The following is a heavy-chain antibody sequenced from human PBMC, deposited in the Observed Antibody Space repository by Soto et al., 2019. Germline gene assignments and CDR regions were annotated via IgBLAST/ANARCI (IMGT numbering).Heavy chain of an antibody. V-gene: IGHV1-3*01. CDR2: INAGNGNT. Sequence: ASVKVSCKASGYTFTSYAMHWVRQAPGQRLEWMGWINAGNGNTKYSQKFQGRVTITRDTSASTAYMELSSLRSEDTAVYYCARVLRFLEWLPFDYSGQGTLVTVSS. CDR3: ARVLRFLEWLPFDY. D-gene: IGHD3-3*01. J-gene: IGHJ4*02. CDR1: GYTFTSYA.